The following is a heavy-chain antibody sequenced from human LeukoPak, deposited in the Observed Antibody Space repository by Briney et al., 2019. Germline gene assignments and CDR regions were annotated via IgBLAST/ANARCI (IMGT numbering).Heavy chain of an antibody. D-gene: IGHD3-22*01. CDR1: GGSFSGYY. V-gene: IGHV4-34*01. Sequence: SETLSLTCAVYGGSFSGYYWSWIRQPPGKGLEWIGEINHSGSTNYNPSLKSRVTISVDTSKNLFSLKLSSVTAADTAVYYCASKVRIYYYDSSGYYNYWGQGTLVTVSS. J-gene: IGHJ4*02. CDR3: ASKVRIYYYDSSGYYNY. CDR2: INHSGST.